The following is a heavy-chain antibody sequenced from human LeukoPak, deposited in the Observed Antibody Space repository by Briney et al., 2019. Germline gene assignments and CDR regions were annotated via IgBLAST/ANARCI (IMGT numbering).Heavy chain of an antibody. CDR3: AKSSDGTLGYFDY. J-gene: IGHJ4*02. V-gene: IGHV3-48*03. CDR2: ISSSGSTI. CDR1: GFTFSSYE. Sequence: PGGSLRLSCAASGFTFSSYEMNWVRQAPGKGLEWVSYISSSGSTIYYADSVKGRFTISRDNAKNSLYLQMNSLRAEDMALYYCAKSSDGTLGYFDYWGQGTLVTVSS. D-gene: IGHD1-1*01.